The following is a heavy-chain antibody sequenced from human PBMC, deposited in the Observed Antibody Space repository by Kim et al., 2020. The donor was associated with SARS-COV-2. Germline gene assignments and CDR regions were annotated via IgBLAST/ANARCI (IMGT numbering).Heavy chain of an antibody. Sequence: SETLSLTCAVYGGSFSGYYWSWIRQPPGKGLEWIGEINHSGSTNYNPSLKSRVTISVDTSKNQFSLKLSSVTAADTAVYYCARRIWFGELLDAFDIWGQG. CDR1: GGSFSGYY. V-gene: IGHV4-34*01. CDR3: ARRIWFGELLDAFDI. J-gene: IGHJ3*02. D-gene: IGHD3-10*01. CDR2: INHSGST.